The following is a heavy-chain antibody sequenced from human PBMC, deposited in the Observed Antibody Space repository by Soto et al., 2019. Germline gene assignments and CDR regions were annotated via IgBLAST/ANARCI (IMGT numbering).Heavy chain of an antibody. CDR2: ISAYNGNT. J-gene: IGHJ4*02. Sequence: ASVKVSCKTSGYTFSNYGINWVRQAPGQGLEWMGWISAYNGNTNFAQKLQGRVSLTTDTSSTTAYMELRSLTSDDTAVYYCARDLVPGYTGFSDYWGQGTLVTVSS. CDR3: ARDLVPGYTGFSDY. V-gene: IGHV1-18*01. D-gene: IGHD5-12*01. CDR1: GYTFSNYG.